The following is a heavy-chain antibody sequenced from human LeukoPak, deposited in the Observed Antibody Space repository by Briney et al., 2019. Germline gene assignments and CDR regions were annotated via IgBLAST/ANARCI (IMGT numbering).Heavy chain of an antibody. D-gene: IGHD2-2*02. CDR2: ISTYNGDT. CDR3: ARDCSSTSCYNVY. J-gene: IGHJ4*02. V-gene: IGHV1-18*01. CDR1: GYTFTNHG. Sequence: GASVKVSCKASGYTFTNHGFSWVRQAPGQGLEWMGWISTYNGDTNYAQNLQGRVTMTTDTSTGTAYMEMRSLTSDDTAVYYCARDCSSTSCYNVYWGQGTLVTVSS.